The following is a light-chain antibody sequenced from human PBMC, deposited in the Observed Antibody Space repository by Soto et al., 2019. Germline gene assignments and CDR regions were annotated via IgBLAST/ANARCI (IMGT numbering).Light chain of an antibody. J-gene: IGKJ1*01. CDR2: KAS. CDR1: QGINIW. Sequence: DVQMTQSPSTLSASVGDRVSITCRASQGINIWLAWCQQKPGRAPKLLIHKASTLESGVPSRFSGSGSGTEFTLTISSLQPDDFANYYCQQYNVYWTFGQGTKVDIK. V-gene: IGKV1-5*03. CDR3: QQYNVYWT.